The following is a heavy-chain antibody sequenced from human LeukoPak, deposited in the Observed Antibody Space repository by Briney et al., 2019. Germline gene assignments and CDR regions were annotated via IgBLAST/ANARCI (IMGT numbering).Heavy chain of an antibody. CDR2: IYWDDNR. Sequence: ESLPPLVNPTQTLPANLTFSGVSLNTCWVGVGLNRPPPRKGLEALALIYWDDNRRYSPSLKSRLTITKDTSKKQVVLTMTNMDPVDTATYFCAHRKNYYDSSVFDNWGQGTLVTVSS. V-gene: IGHV2-5*02. J-gene: IGHJ4*02. CDR1: GVSLNTCWVG. D-gene: IGHD3-22*01. CDR3: AHRKNYYDSSVFDN.